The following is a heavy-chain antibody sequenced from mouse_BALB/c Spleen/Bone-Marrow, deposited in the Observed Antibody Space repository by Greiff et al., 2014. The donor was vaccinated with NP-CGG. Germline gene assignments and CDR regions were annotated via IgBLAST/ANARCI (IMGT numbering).Heavy chain of an antibody. Sequence: DVKLQESGAELVKPGASVKLSCTASGFNIKDTYMHWVKQRPEQGLEWIGRIYPANGNTKYDPKFQGKSTITADTSSNTAYMQLSSLTSEVTAVYYCASYCYGGSYGFAYWGQGTLVTVSA. D-gene: IGHD1-1*01. CDR1: GFNIKDTY. CDR2: IYPANGNT. J-gene: IGHJ3*01. V-gene: IGHV14-3*02. CDR3: ASYCYGGSYGFAY.